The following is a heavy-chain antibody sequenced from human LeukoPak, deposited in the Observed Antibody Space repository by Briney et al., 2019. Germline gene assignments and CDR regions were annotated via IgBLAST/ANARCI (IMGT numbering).Heavy chain of an antibody. CDR2: IYYSGST. CDR3: ASDAEGYYYMDV. Sequence: TSETLSLTCTVSGGSISSSSYYWGWIRQPPGKGLEWIGSIYYSGSTYCNPSLKSRVTISVDTSKNQFSLKLSSVTAADTAVYYCASDAEGYYYMDVWGKGTTVTVSS. J-gene: IGHJ6*03. V-gene: IGHV4-39*07. CDR1: GGSISSSSYY.